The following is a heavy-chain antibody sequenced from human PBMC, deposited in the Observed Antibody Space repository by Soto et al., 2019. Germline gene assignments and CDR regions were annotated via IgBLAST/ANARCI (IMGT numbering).Heavy chain of an antibody. CDR2: IIPIFGTA. J-gene: IGHJ6*02. V-gene: IGHV1-69*13. CDR3: ARVGGGVVVPAAGYYYYGMDV. D-gene: IGHD2-2*01. CDR1: GGTFSSYA. Sequence: WASVKVSCKASGGTFSSYAISWVRQAPGQGLEWMGGIIPIFGTANYAQKFQGRVTITADESTSTAYMELSSLRSEDTAVCYCARVGGGVVVPAAGYYYYGMDVWGQGTTVTVSS.